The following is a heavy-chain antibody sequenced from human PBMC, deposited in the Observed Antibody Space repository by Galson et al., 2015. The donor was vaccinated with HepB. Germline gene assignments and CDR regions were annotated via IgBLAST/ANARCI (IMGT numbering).Heavy chain of an antibody. D-gene: IGHD3-3*01. V-gene: IGHV3-7*01. CDR1: GFTFSSYG. Sequence: SLRLSCAASGFTFSSYGMHWVRQAPGKGLEWVANIKQDGSEKYYVDSVKGRFTISRDNAKNSLYLQMNSLRAEDTAVYYCAREQRAEYYDFWSGYYKPPYYYYGMDVWGQGTTVTVSS. CDR3: AREQRAEYYDFWSGYYKPPYYYYGMDV. J-gene: IGHJ6*02. CDR2: IKQDGSEK.